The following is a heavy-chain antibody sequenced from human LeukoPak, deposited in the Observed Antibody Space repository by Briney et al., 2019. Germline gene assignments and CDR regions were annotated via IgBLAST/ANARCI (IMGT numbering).Heavy chain of an antibody. CDR1: GFTFSGYS. CDR2: ISSSRSYI. J-gene: IGHJ4*02. CDR3: ARDHSSGSAIVY. Sequence: GGSLRLSCAASGFTFSGYSMNWVRQAPGKGLEWVSFISSSRSYIYYADSVKGRFTISRDNAKNSLYLQMNSLKPEDTAVYYCARDHSSGSAIVYWGQGTLVTVSS. D-gene: IGHD6-19*01. V-gene: IGHV3-21*01.